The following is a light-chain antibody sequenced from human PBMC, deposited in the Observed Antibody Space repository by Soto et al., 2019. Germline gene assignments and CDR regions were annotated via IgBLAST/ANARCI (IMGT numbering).Light chain of an antibody. J-gene: IGLJ1*01. V-gene: IGLV2-18*01. CDR1: STDFVSYNR. Sequence: QTALTQPPSVSGSPGQSVPISCTGTSTDFVSYNRVSWYQQPPGTAPKLMIYEVSKRPSGVPDRFSGSKSGNTASLTISGLQAADEADYYCSLYTSENAYVFGTGTKV. CDR3: SLYTSENAYV. CDR2: EVS.